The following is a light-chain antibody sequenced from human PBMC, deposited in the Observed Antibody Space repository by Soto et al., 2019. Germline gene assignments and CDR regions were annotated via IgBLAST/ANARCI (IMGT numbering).Light chain of an antibody. J-gene: IGKJ5*01. CDR2: GAS. V-gene: IGKV3-15*01. Sequence: SPATVSLSPGERATLSCRASPGVSNTLAWYQQRPGQAPRLLIYGASIRAPGIPARFSGGGSGTEFTLNITSLQSEDFAVYYCQQYENWPYTFGQGTRLEIK. CDR3: QQYENWPYT. CDR1: PGVSNT.